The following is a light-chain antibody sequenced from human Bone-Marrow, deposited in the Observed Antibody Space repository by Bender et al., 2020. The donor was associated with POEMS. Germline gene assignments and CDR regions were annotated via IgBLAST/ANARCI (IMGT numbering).Light chain of an antibody. J-gene: IGLJ2*01. CDR2: EVN. Sequence: QSALTQPASVSGSPGQSITISCTGTSSDIGSYNLVSWYQQHPGEAPRLMIYEVNQRPSGVPDRFSGYKFGNTASLTISGLQAEDEADYYCCSYAGSNILVFGGGTKLTVL. V-gene: IGLV2-23*02. CDR1: SSDIGSYNL. CDR3: CSYAGSNILV.